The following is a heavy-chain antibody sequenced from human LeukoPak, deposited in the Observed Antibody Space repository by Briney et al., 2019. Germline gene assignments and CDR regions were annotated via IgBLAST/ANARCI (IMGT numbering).Heavy chain of an antibody. CDR2: FDPEDGET. CDR3: ATEPITMVRGVIITFNPFDY. CDR1: GYTLTELS. J-gene: IGHJ4*02. D-gene: IGHD3-10*01. Sequence: ASVKVSCKVSGYTLTELSMHWVRQAPGKGLEWMGGFDPEDGETIYAQKFQGRVTMTEDTSTDTAYMELSSLRSEDTAVYYCATEPITMVRGVIITFNPFDYWGQGTLVTVSS. V-gene: IGHV1-24*01.